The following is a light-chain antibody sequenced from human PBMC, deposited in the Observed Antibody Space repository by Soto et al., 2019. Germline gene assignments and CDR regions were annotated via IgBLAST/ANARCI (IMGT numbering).Light chain of an antibody. CDR3: QQYGSSLSPWT. CDR2: GAS. J-gene: IGKJ1*01. V-gene: IGKV3-20*01. Sequence: EMLMTQSPATLSVSPGERATLSCRASQSVSSNLASYQQKPGQAPRLLIYGASSRATGIPDRFSGSGSGTDFTLTISRLEPEDFAVYYCQQYGSSLSPWTFGQGTKVDIK. CDR1: QSVSSN.